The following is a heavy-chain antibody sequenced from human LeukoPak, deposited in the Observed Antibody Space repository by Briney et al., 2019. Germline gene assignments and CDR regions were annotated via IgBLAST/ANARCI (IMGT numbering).Heavy chain of an antibody. Sequence: GGSLRLSCAASGFTFDDYGMSWVRQVPGKGLEWVSGIKWNGDSTGYGDSVKGRFTISRDNAKNSLYLHMNSLRAEDTALYYCARGLAVTPHEGYYYYMDVWGKGTTVTVSS. CDR2: IKWNGDST. D-gene: IGHD6-19*01. CDR3: ARGLAVTPHEGYYYYMDV. V-gene: IGHV3-20*04. CDR1: GFTFDDYG. J-gene: IGHJ6*03.